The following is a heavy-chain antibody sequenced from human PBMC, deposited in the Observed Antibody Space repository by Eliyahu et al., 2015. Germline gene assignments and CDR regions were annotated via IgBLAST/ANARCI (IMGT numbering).Heavy chain of an antibody. CDR1: GFTLSSYW. Sequence: EVQLVESGGGSVQPGGSLRXSCAAPGFTLSSYWMHWVRQGPGKGLLWVSGISSDGRTRNGDAVKGRFTISRDNAKNTLYLQMNNLRIEDTAVYYCATGNSHAFDIWGQGTLVTVSS. J-gene: IGHJ3*02. CDR2: ISSDGRT. D-gene: IGHD5-24*01. CDR3: ATGNSHAFDI. V-gene: IGHV3-74*01.